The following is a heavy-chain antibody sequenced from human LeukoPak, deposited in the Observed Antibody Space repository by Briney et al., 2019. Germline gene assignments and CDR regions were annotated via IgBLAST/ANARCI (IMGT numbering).Heavy chain of an antibody. CDR1: GFTFSSYG. V-gene: IGHV3-30*18. Sequence: GRSLRLSCAASGFTFSSYGMHWVRQAPGKGLEWVAVISYDGSNKYYADSVKGRFTISRDNSKNTLYLQMSSLRAEDTAVYYCAKDSNAGQDYGDAGGYWGQGTLVAVSS. J-gene: IGHJ4*02. D-gene: IGHD4-17*01. CDR2: ISYDGSNK. CDR3: AKDSNAGQDYGDAGGY.